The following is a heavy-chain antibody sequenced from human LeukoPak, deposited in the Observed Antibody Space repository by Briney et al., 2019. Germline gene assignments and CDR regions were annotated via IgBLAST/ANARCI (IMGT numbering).Heavy chain of an antibody. V-gene: IGHV1-18*01. J-gene: IGHJ6*03. CDR3: ARDLKATRNYYYSSYMDV. CDR1: VYTFTSYG. Sequence: ASVKVSCKASVYTFTSYGISWVRQAPGRGLEWMGWISAYNGNTHYAQKLQGRVTLTTDTSTSTAYMELRSLRSDDTAVYYCARDLKATRNYYYSSYMDVWGKGPTVTISS. CDR2: ISAYNGNT. D-gene: IGHD2-15*01.